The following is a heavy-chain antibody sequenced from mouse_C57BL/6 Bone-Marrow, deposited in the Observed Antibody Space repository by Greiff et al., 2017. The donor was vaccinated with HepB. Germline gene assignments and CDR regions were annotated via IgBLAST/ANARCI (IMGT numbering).Heavy chain of an antibody. Sequence: EVKVVESGGGLVQSGRSLRLSCATSGFTFSDFYMEWVRQAPGKGLEWIAASRNKANDYTTEYSASVKGRFIVSRDTSQSILYLQMNALRAEDTAIYYCARDGNHYYAMDYWGQGTSVTVSS. V-gene: IGHV7-1*01. CDR2: SRNKANDYTT. CDR3: ARDGNHYYAMDY. J-gene: IGHJ4*01. CDR1: GFTFSDFY.